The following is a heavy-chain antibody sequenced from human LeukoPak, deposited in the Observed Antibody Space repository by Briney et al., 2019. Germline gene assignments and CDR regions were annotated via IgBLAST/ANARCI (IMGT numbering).Heavy chain of an antibody. Sequence: ASVKLSCKASGYTLTSYDINWIRQPTGQGLEWMGLMNPNSGNTGYAQKFQGRVTITRTTSISTAYIELSSLRSEDTAVYYCARRIAAAGTNYWYFDLWGRGTLVTVSS. CDR3: ARRIAAAGTNYWYFDL. D-gene: IGHD6-13*01. V-gene: IGHV1-8*03. J-gene: IGHJ2*01. CDR1: GYTLTSYD. CDR2: MNPNSGNT.